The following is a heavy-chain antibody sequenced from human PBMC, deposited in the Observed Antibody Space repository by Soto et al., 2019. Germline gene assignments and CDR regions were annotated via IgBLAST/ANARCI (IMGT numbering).Heavy chain of an antibody. Sequence: QVQLVQSGAEVKKPGSSVKVSCKASGGTFSSYAISWVRQAPGQGLEWMGGIIPIFGTANYAQKFQGRVTITADESTSTAYMELSSLRSEDTAVYYCARGYVNVGITMIVVVNHYYYYGMDVWGQGTTVTVSS. CDR2: IIPIFGTA. CDR1: GGTFSSYA. V-gene: IGHV1-69*01. CDR3: ARGYVNVGITMIVVVNHYYYYGMDV. D-gene: IGHD3-22*01. J-gene: IGHJ6*02.